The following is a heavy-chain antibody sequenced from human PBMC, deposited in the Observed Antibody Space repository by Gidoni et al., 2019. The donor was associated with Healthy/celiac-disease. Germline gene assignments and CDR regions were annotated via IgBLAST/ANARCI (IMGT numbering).Heavy chain of an antibody. D-gene: IGHD5-18*01. CDR1: GGSFSGYY. CDR3: ARRRLWLNAFDI. Sequence: QVQLQQWGAGLLKPSETLSLTCAVYGGSFSGYYWSWIRQPPGKGLEWIGEINHSGSTNYNPSLKSRVTISVDTSKNQFSLKLSSVTAADTAVYYCARRRLWLNAFDIWGQGTMVTVSS. V-gene: IGHV4-34*01. J-gene: IGHJ3*02. CDR2: INHSGST.